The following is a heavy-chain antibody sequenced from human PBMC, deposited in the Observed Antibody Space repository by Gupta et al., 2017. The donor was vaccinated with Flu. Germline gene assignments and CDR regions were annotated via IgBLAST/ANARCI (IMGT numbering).Heavy chain of an antibody. V-gene: IGHV4-4*07. D-gene: IGHD6-19*01. CDR1: GASINNYY. CDR3: ARKAVTGHHFDF. Sequence: QVQLQESGPGLMKPSETLSLRCSVTGASINNYYWTWIRQPAGKGLEWIGRILTTGGTNYNPSLKSRVTMPVDLSKNQVSLKLTSVTAADTAMYYCARKAVTGHHFDFWGQGILVTVSS. J-gene: IGHJ4*02. CDR2: ILTTGGT.